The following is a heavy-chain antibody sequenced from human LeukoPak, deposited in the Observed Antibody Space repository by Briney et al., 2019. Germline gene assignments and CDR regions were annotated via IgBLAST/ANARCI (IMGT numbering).Heavy chain of an antibody. Sequence: MTSETLSLTCTVSGGSISSSSYYWGWIRQPPGKGLEWIGSIYYSGSTYYNPSLKSRVTISVDTSKNQFSLKLSSVTAADTAVYYCARQGVAVRGVMILKRPPGFDYWGQGILVTVSS. J-gene: IGHJ4*02. CDR2: IYYSGST. CDR1: GGSISSSSYY. CDR3: ARQGVAVRGVMILKRPPGFDY. D-gene: IGHD3-10*01. V-gene: IGHV4-39*01.